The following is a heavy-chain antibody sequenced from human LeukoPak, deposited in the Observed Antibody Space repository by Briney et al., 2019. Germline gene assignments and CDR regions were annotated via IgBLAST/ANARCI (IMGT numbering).Heavy chain of an antibody. Sequence: PGGSLRLSCAASGFTFSGYWMSWLRQAPGKGLEWVANIKQDGGEKYYVDSVKGQFTISRDNAKNSLYLQMNSLRAEDTAVYYCARDRGFGQADVWGKGTTVTVSS. CDR2: IKQDGGEK. CDR1: GFTFSGYW. CDR3: ARDRGFGQADV. V-gene: IGHV3-7*01. D-gene: IGHD3-10*01. J-gene: IGHJ6*04.